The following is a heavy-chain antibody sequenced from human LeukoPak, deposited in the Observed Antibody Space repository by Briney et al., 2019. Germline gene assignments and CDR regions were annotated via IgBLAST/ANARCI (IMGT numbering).Heavy chain of an antibody. V-gene: IGHV3-53*01. CDR2: IYSGGTT. Sequence: GGSLRLSCAASGFTVSSNYMSWVRQAPGMGLEWVSVIYSGGTTYYADSVKGRFTISRDNSKNTLYLQMNSLRAEDTAVYYCAREGKKLLWFGELAYNWFDPWGQGTLVTVSS. CDR3: AREGKKLLWFGELAYNWFDP. J-gene: IGHJ5*02. D-gene: IGHD3-10*01. CDR1: GFTVSSNY.